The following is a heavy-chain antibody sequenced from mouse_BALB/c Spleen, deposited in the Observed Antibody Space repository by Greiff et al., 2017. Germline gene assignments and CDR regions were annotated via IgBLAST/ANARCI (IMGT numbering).Heavy chain of an antibody. CDR1: GYSITSDYA. V-gene: IGHV3-2*02. J-gene: IGHJ3*01. CDR2: ISYSGST. Sequence: EVKLMESGPGLVKPSQSLSLTCTVTGYSITSDYAWNWIRQFPGNKLEWMGYISYSGSTSYNPSLKSRISITRDTSKNQFFLQLNSVTTEDTATYYCARGITTARGFAYWGQGTLVTVSA. CDR3: ARGITTARGFAY. D-gene: IGHD1-2*01.